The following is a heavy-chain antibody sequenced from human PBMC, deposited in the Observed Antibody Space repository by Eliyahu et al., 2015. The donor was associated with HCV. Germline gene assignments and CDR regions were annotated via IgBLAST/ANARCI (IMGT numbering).Heavy chain of an antibody. CDR3: AILGGDYIFLLVANVMDV. D-gene: IGHD3-16*01. Sequence: QVQLQESGPGLVKPSETLSXICSVSGYXISSGYYWGWIRQPPGKGLEWIGNIYHNGSTYYNXSLKXRVTMSVDTSKNHFSLKLTSVTAADTAVYFCAILGGDYIFLLVANVMDVWGQGTTVTVSS. J-gene: IGHJ6*02. CDR2: IYHNGST. CDR1: GYXISSGYY. V-gene: IGHV4-38-2*02.